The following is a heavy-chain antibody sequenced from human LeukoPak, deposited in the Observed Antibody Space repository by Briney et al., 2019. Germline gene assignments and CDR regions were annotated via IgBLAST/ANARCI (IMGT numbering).Heavy chain of an antibody. J-gene: IGHJ6*03. Sequence: SQTLSLTCAISGDSVSSNSAAWNWIRQSPSRGLEWLGRTYYRSKWYNDYAVSVKSRITINPDTSKNQFSLQLNSVTPEDTAVYYCARGDSGNYVPPEYYYYMDVWGKGTTVTVSS. CDR1: GDSVSSNSAA. CDR2: TYYRSKWYN. CDR3: ARGDSGNYVPPEYYYYMDV. D-gene: IGHD1-26*01. V-gene: IGHV6-1*01.